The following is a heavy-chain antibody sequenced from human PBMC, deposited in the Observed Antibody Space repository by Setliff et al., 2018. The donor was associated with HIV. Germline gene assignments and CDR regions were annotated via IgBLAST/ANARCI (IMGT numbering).Heavy chain of an antibody. J-gene: IGHJ4*02. D-gene: IGHD4-17*01. CDR1: GGSFSGYY. CDR3: ARGTHGDFDY. V-gene: IGHV4-34*01. Sequence: ETLSLTCAVYGGSFSGYYWSWIRQPPGKGLEWIGEINHSGSTNYNPSLKSRVTISVDTSKNQFSLKLSSVTAADTAVYYCARGTHGDFDYWGQGTLVTVSS. CDR2: INHSGST.